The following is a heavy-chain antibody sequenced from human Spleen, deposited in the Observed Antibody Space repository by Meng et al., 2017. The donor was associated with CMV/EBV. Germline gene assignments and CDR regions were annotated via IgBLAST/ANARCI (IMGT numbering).Heavy chain of an antibody. CDR3: ARDAEVAPAALRTFYYYAMDV. CDR1: GFTFDDYA. D-gene: IGHD2-2*02. CDR2: ISWNSGSI. J-gene: IGHJ6*02. V-gene: IGHV3-9*01. Sequence: LSLTCAASGFTFDDYAMHWVRQAPGKGLEWVSGISWNSGSIGYVDSAKGRFTISRDNAKNSLYLQMNSLRADDSAVYYCARDAEVAPAALRTFYYYAMDVWGQGSTVTVSS.